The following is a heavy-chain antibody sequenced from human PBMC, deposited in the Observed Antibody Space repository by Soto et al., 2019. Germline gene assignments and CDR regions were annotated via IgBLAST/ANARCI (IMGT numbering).Heavy chain of an antibody. J-gene: IGHJ6*02. D-gene: IGHD3-10*01. CDR1: GFTFSSYG. Sequence: GGSLRLSCAASGFTFSSYGMHWVRQAPGKGLEWVAVISYDGSNKYYADSVKDRFTISRDNSKNTLYLQMNSLRAEDTAVYYGARDDEYSGNGMDVWGQGTTVTVSS. V-gene: IGHV3-33*05. CDR3: ARDDEYSGNGMDV. CDR2: ISYDGSNK.